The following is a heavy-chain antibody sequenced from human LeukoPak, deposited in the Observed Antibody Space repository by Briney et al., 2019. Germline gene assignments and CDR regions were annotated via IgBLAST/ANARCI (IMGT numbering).Heavy chain of an antibody. Sequence: SETLSLTCTVSGGPITSNSHYWGWIRHPPGQGLEWIGSISYSGDTHYTPSLKSRVTLSVDTSKSQFSLNLSSLTAACTAVFYCARQPHYYDTSAYYPSHFDYWGLGTLVTVAS. CDR3: ARQPHYYDTSAYYPSHFDY. CDR1: GGPITSNSHY. D-gene: IGHD3-22*01. V-gene: IGHV4-39*01. CDR2: ISYSGDT. J-gene: IGHJ4*02.